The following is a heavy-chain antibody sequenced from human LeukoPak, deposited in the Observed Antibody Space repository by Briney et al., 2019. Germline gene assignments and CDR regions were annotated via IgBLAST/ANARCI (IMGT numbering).Heavy chain of an antibody. CDR2: MNPNSGNT. D-gene: IGHD3/OR15-3a*01. J-gene: IGHJ6*03. V-gene: IGHV1-8*01. CDR3: ARALSWTADSYYYMDV. CDR1: GYTFTSYD. Sequence: VASVKVSCKASGYTFTSYDINWVRQATGQGLEWMGWMNPNSGNTGYAQKYQCRVTMTKNTSITTAYMELSSLRSEDTGVYYCARALSWTADSYYYMDVWGKGTTVTVSS.